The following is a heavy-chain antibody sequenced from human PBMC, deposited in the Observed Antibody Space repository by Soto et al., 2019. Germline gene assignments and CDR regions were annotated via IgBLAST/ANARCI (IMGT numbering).Heavy chain of an antibody. CDR1: GDSIGTTHSY. V-gene: IGHV4-39*01. Sequence: QVQLLESGPGLVKPSETLSLTCTVSGDSIGTTHSYWAWIRQSPGKGLEWIGNIHYSGSTYYMPSLRSRVTLSVDTSKNQFSLRLTSVTAEDTAVYYCARHEGNGNVWPLDYWRQGILVTVSS. CDR3: ARHEGNGNVWPLDY. J-gene: IGHJ4*02. CDR2: IHYSGST. D-gene: IGHD2-8*01.